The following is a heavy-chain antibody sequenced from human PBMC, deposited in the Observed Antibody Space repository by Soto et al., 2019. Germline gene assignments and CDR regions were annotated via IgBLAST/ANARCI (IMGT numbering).Heavy chain of an antibody. V-gene: IGHV3-30*04. D-gene: IGHD3-10*01. Sequence: LRLSCAAPGFTFSNYTMHWVRQAPGKGLEWVALISYDEIDKYFADAVKGRFTISRDNSKNTLYLQMDSLRAEDTAVYYCAGRSGSSDYWGRGTLVTVSS. CDR3: AGRSGSSDY. CDR2: ISYDEIDK. J-gene: IGHJ4*02. CDR1: GFTFSNYT.